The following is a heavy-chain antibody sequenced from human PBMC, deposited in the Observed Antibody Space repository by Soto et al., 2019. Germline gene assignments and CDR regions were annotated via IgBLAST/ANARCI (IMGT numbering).Heavy chain of an antibody. Sequence: ALRLSCAASGFTFSSYAMHWVRQAPGKGLEWVAVISYDGSNKYYADSVKGRFTISRDNSKNTLYLQMNSLRAEDTAVYYCARDLGDGYNFNCYYGMDVWGQGTTVTVSS. CDR3: ARDLGDGYNFNCYYGMDV. J-gene: IGHJ6*02. D-gene: IGHD5-12*01. CDR2: ISYDGSNK. CDR1: GFTFSSYA. V-gene: IGHV3-30-3*01.